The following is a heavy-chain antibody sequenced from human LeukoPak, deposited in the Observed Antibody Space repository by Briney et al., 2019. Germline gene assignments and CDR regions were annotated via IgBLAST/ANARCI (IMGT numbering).Heavy chain of an antibody. CDR3: ARALGYSSSPSLEY. CDR2: IYHSGST. V-gene: IGHV4-59*01. Sequence: SGTLSLTCTVSGGSISGYYWSWIRQPPGKGLEWIGSIYHSGSTNYNPSLKSRVTISADTSKNQFSLKLSSVTAADTAVYYCARALGYSSSPSLEYWGQGTLVTVSS. CDR1: GGSISGYY. D-gene: IGHD6-6*01. J-gene: IGHJ4*02.